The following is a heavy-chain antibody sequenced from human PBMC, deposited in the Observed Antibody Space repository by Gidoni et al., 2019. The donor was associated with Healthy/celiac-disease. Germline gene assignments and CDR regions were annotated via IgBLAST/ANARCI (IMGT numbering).Heavy chain of an antibody. V-gene: IGHV3-23*01. CDR1: GFTFSSYA. CDR3: AKDPSSYGDYARGFDP. CDR2: ISGSGGST. J-gene: IGHJ5*02. D-gene: IGHD4-17*01. Sequence: EVQLLESGGGLVQPGGSLRLSCAASGFTFSSYAMSWVRQAPGKGLEWVSAISGSGGSTYYADSVKGRFTISRDNSKNTLYLQMNSLRAEDTAVYYCAKDPSSYGDYARGFDPWGQGTLVTVSS.